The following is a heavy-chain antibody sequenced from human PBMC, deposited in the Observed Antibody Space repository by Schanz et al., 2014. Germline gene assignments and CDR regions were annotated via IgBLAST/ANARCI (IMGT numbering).Heavy chain of an antibody. V-gene: IGHV4-28*07. J-gene: IGHJ6*02. CDR1: GYSINTSDW. CDR3: YGMDV. CDR2: IYYSGST. Sequence: QVQLQESGPGLVKPSDTLSLTCAVSGYSINTSDWWGWIRQPPGKGLEWIGGIYYSGSTSYNPSLKSRVTISVDASKKQFPMRRTSGTAADTAVYYCYGMDVWGQGTTVTVSS.